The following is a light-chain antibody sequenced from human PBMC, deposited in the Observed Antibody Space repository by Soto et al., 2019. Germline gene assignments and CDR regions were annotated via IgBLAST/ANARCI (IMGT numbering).Light chain of an antibody. J-gene: IGKJ4*01. CDR3: QQYNDWPPLT. CDR2: GAS. CDR1: QSVSSN. Sequence: ETVMTQSPATLSVSPGERATLSCRASQSVSSNLAWYQQKPGQAPRLLIYGASTRATGIPARFSGSWSGTEFTLTISRLQSEDFAVYYCQQYNDWPPLTFGGGTKVEI. V-gene: IGKV3-15*01.